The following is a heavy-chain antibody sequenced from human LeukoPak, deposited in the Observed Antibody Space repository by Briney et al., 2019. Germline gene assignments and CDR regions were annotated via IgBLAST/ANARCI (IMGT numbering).Heavy chain of an antibody. CDR1: GGSISSYY. CDR3: ARRGYSGYDYFIEN. V-gene: IGHV4-59*01. D-gene: IGHD5-12*01. Sequence: PSETLSLTCTVSGGSISSYYWSWIRQPPAKGLEWIGYIYYSGSTNYNPSLKSRVTISVDTSKNQFSLKLSSVTAADTAVYYCARRGYSGYDYFIENWGQGTLVTVSS. J-gene: IGHJ4*02. CDR2: IYYSGST.